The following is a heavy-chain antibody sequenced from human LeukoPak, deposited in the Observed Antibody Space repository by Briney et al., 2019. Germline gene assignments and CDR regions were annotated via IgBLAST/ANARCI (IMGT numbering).Heavy chain of an antibody. CDR2: IIPIFGTT. Sequence: SVNVSCKASGCTFSSYAISWVRQAPGQGLEWMGGIIPIFGTTNYAQKFQGRVTITADESTSTAYMELSSLRSEDTAVYYCSRDQQQLNDAFDIWGQRTMVTVSS. J-gene: IGHJ3*02. V-gene: IGHV1-69*13. CDR1: GCTFSSYA. D-gene: IGHD6-13*01. CDR3: SRDQQQLNDAFDI.